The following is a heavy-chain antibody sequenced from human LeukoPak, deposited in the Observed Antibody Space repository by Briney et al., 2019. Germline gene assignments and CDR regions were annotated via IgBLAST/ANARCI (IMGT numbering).Heavy chain of an antibody. CDR3: ARQLSGISSGYKIDP. CDR1: GGSISSYY. D-gene: IGHD3-22*01. Sequence: SETLSLTCTVSGGSISSYYWSWIRQPPGKGLEWIGYIYYSGSTNYNPSLKSRVTISVDTSKNQFSLKLSSVTAADTAVYYCARQLSGISSGYKIDPWGQGTLVTVSS. V-gene: IGHV4-59*08. CDR2: IYYSGST. J-gene: IGHJ5*02.